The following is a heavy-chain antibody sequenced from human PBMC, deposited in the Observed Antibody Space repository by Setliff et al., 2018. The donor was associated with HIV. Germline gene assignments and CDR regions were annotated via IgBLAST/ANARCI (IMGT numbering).Heavy chain of an antibody. CDR3: ARDRRYSSSWYSNYYYYGMDV. CDR2: IYTSGST. J-gene: IGHJ6*02. D-gene: IGHD6-13*01. Sequence: PSETLSLTCTVSGGSISSYYWSWIRQPAGKGLEWIGRIYTSGSTNYNPSLKSRVTISVDTSKNQFSLKLSSVTAADTSVYYCARDRRYSSSWYSNYYYYGMDVWGQGTTVTVSS. CDR1: GGSISSYY. V-gene: IGHV4-4*07.